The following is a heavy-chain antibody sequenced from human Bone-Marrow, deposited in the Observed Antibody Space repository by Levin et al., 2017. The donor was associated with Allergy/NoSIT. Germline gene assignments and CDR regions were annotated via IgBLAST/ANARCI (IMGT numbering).Heavy chain of an antibody. CDR1: GFIFSSYG. V-gene: IGHV3-33*01. J-gene: IGHJ6*02. CDR2: IWYDGSNK. D-gene: IGHD6-13*01. CDR3: ARANSGNYYGMDV. Sequence: AGGSLRLSCAASGFIFSSYGMHWVRQAPGKGLEWVSVIWYDGSNKYYADSVKGRFTISRDNSKNTLYMQMNSLRAEDTAVYYCARANSGNYYGMDVWGQGTTVTVS.